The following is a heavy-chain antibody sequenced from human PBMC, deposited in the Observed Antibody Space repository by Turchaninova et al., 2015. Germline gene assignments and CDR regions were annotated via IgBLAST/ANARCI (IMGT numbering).Heavy chain of an antibody. CDR1: GGSITKYY. J-gene: IGHJ6*03. V-gene: IGHV4-59*08. CDR2: TYYSGST. D-gene: IGHD3-16*01. CDR3: ARVEGGNTYPYYYMDV. Sequence: QVQLQESGPGLVKPSETLSLTCTVSGGSITKYYWTWIRQPPGKGLEWIGYTYYSGSTNYHLSLKSRVTMSVDTSKSQFSLRLSSVTAADTAVYYCARVEGGNTYPYYYMDVWGKGTTVTVSS.